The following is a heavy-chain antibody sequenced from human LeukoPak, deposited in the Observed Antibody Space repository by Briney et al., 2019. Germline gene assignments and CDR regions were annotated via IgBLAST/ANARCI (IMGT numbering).Heavy chain of an antibody. CDR2: ISGSGGST. D-gene: IGHD3-22*01. V-gene: IGHV3-23*01. J-gene: IGHJ6*03. CDR3: AKSGVVRYYYYYYMDV. Sequence: GGSLRLSCAASGFTFSSYAMSWVRQAPGKGLEWVSAISGSGGSTYYADSVKGRFTISRDNSKNTLYLLMNSLRAEDTAVYYCAKSGVVRYYYYYYMDVWGKGTTVTVSS. CDR1: GFTFSSYA.